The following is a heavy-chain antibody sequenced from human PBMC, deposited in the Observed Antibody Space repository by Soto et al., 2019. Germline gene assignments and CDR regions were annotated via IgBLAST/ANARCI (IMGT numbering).Heavy chain of an antibody. CDR3: ARRYGGNLDY. CDR1: GGSISSYY. J-gene: IGHJ4*02. V-gene: IGHV4-59*08. CDR2: IYYSGST. D-gene: IGHD1-1*01. Sequence: QVQLQESGPELVKPSETLSLTCTVSGGSISSYYWSWIRQPPGKGLELIGYIYYSGSTNYNPSLKSRVTISVDTSKNQFSLKLSSATAADTAVYYCARRYGGNLDYWGQGTLVTVSS.